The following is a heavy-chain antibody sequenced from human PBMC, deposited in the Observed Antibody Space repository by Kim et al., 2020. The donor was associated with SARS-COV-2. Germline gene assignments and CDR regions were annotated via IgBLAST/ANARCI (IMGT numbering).Heavy chain of an antibody. D-gene: IGHD3-9*01. CDR3: ASAKYDILTGYYNEEYFQH. V-gene: IGHV4-30-2*01. J-gene: IGHJ1*01. CDR2: IYHSGST. Sequence: SETLSLTCAVSGGSISSGGYSWSWIRQPPGKGLEWIGYIYHSGSTYYNPSLKSRVTISVDRSKNQFSLKLSSVTAADTAVYYCASAKYDILTGYYNEEYFQHWGQGTLVTVSS. CDR1: GGSISSGGYS.